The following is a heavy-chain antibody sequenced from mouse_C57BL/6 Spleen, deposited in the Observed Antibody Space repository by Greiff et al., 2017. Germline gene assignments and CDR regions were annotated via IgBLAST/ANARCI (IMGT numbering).Heavy chain of an antibody. V-gene: IGHV1-81*01. Sequence: QVHVKQSGAELARPGASVKLSCKASGYTFTSYGISWVKQRTGQGLEWIGEIYPRSGNTYYNEKFKGKATLTADKSSSTAYMELRSLTSEDSAVYFCARDDYDAAMDYWGQGTSVTVSS. CDR1: GYTFTSYG. J-gene: IGHJ4*01. D-gene: IGHD2-4*01. CDR3: ARDDYDAAMDY. CDR2: IYPRSGNT.